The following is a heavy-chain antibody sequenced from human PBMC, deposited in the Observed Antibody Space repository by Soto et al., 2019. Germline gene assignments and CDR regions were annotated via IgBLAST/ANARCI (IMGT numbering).Heavy chain of an antibody. CDR1: GGTFSSYA. D-gene: IGHD2-15*01. CDR3: ARALYCSGGSCPKTYYYGMDV. Sequence: GASVKVSCKASGGTFSSYAISWVRQAPGQGLEWMGGIIPIFGTANYAQKFQGRVAITADESTSTAYMELSSLRSEDTAVYYCARALYCSGGSCPKTYYYGMDVWGQGTTVTVSS. J-gene: IGHJ6*02. CDR2: IIPIFGTA. V-gene: IGHV1-69*13.